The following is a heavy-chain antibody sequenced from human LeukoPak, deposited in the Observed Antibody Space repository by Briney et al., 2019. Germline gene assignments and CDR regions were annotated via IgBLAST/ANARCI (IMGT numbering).Heavy chain of an antibody. J-gene: IGHJ6*02. V-gene: IGHV4-39*01. CDR2: FYYSGKT. CDR1: GDSINKLSYY. Sequence: SETLSLTCTVSGDSINKLSYYWVWIRQPPGKGLEWIGSFYYSGKTDYNPSLKSRVAIFVPTSNNQFSLNLSSVTAAVTAVYYCARQRGDLNYYYYGMDVWGQGTTVTVSS. CDR3: ARQRGDLNYYYYGMDV. D-gene: IGHD2-21*02.